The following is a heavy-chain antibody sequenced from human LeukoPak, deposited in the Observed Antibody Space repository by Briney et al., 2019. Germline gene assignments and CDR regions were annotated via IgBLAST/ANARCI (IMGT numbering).Heavy chain of an antibody. V-gene: IGHV1-2*06. CDR2: INPNSGGT. Sequence: ASVKVSCKAPGYTFTGYYMHWVRQAPGQGLEWMGRINPNSGGTNYAQKFQGRVTMTRDTSISTAYMELSRLRSDDTAVYYCARGGPFPSGSSSREYYLDYWGQGTLVTVSS. CDR1: GYTFTGYY. D-gene: IGHD6-6*01. J-gene: IGHJ4*02. CDR3: ARGGPFPSGSSSREYYLDY.